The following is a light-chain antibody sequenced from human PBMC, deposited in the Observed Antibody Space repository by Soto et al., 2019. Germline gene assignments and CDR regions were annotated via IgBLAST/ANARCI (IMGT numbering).Light chain of an antibody. CDR3: QQYNNGPTYT. J-gene: IGKJ2*01. CDR2: GAS. Sequence: EIGMTQSPATLSVSPGERATLSCRASQSISSSLAWYQQKPGQAPRLLIYGASTRATGIPARFSGSGSVTEVTITSSSQQSEDFTVYYCQQYNNGPTYTFGQGTKLEMK. CDR1: QSISSS. V-gene: IGKV3-15*01.